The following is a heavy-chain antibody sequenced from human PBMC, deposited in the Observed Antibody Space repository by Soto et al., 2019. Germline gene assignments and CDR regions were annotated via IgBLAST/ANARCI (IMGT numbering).Heavy chain of an antibody. CDR3: ARDSSSSYYYYGMDV. CDR2: INSDGSST. V-gene: IGHV3-74*01. Sequence: PGGSRRLSCSASGFTFSSYWMHWVRQAPGKGLVWVSRINSDGSSTSYADCAKGRFTISRDNAKNTLYLQMNSLRAEDTAVYYCARDSSSSYYYYGMDVWGQGTTVTVSS. D-gene: IGHD6-6*01. CDR1: GFTFSSYW. J-gene: IGHJ6*02.